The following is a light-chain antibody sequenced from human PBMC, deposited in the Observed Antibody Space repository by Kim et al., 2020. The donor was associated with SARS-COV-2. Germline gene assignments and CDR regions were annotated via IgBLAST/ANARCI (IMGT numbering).Light chain of an antibody. J-gene: IGLJ2*01. Sequence: SYELTQPPSVSVSPGQTASITCSGDKLGDKYACWYQQKPGQSPVLVIYQDSKRPSGIPERFSGSNSGNTATLTISGTQAMDEADYYCQAWDSSTERVFGGGTQLTDL. CDR1: KLGDKY. CDR3: QAWDSSTERV. CDR2: QDS. V-gene: IGLV3-1*01.